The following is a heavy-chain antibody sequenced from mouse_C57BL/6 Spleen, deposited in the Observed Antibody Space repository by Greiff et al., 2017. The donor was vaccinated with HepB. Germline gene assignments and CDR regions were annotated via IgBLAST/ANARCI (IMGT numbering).Heavy chain of an antibody. V-gene: IGHV5-6*01. J-gene: IGHJ2*01. Sequence: EVQLVESGGDLVKPGGSLKLSCAASGFTFSSYGMSWVRQTPDKRLEWVATISSGGSYTYYPDSVKGRFTISRDNAKNTLYLHMSSLKSEDTAMYYCAREGFYGIDYWGQGTTLTVSS. CDR2: ISSGGSYT. CDR3: AREGFYGIDY. D-gene: IGHD2-1*01. CDR1: GFTFSSYG.